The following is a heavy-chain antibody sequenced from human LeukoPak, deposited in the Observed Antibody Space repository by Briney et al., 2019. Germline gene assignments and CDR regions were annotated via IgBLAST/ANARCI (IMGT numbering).Heavy chain of an antibody. D-gene: IGHD3-10*01. CDR3: AKVSGSYQYYFDY. CDR2: ISYDGSNK. Sequence: PGGSLRLSCAASGFTFSSYGMHWVRQAPGKGLEWVAVISYDGSNKYYADSVKGRFTISRDNSKNTQYLQMNSLRAEDTAVYYCAKVSGSYQYYFDYWGQGTLVTVSS. CDR1: GFTFSSYG. V-gene: IGHV3-30*18. J-gene: IGHJ4*02.